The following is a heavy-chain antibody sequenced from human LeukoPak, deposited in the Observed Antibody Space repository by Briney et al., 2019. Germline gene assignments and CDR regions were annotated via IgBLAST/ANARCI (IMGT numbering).Heavy chain of an antibody. V-gene: IGHV4-59*01. CDR3: ASSGYSYGFDY. Sequence: PSETLSLTCTVSGGFIRNYYWSWIRQPPGKGLEWIGYIYNSGSSNYNPSLKSRATISLDTSKNQFSLKLSSVTAADTAVYYCASSGYSYGFDYWGQGTLVTVSS. D-gene: IGHD5-18*01. CDR1: GGFIRNYY. J-gene: IGHJ4*02. CDR2: IYNSGSS.